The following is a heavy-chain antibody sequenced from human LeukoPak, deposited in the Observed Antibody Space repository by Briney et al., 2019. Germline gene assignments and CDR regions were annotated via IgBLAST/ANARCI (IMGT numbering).Heavy chain of an antibody. D-gene: IGHD3-10*01. CDR1: GGTFSSYA. Sequence: ASVKVSCKASGGTFSSYAISWVRQAPGQGLEWMGGIIPIFGTANYAQKFQGRVTITADKSTSTAYMELSSLRSEDTAVYFCGSPITMVRGLKYWGQGTLVTVSS. CDR3: GSPITMVRGLKY. CDR2: IIPIFGTA. V-gene: IGHV1-69*06. J-gene: IGHJ4*02.